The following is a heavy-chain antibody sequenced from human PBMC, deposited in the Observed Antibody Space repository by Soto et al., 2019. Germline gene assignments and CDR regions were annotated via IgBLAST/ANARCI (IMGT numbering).Heavy chain of an antibody. CDR2: IFHDGTA. Sequence: SETLSLTGAVSGVCISSGNWWTWVRQTPQRGLEYIGEIFHDGTANYYPSFERRVAISVATSKNHFSLNLSSVTAADTAIYFCACLVSDPRLNYMYFDFWGQGALVTVSS. V-gene: IGHV4-4*02. D-gene: IGHD3-10*01. CDR3: ACLVSDPRLNYMYFDF. J-gene: IGHJ4*02. CDR1: GVCISSGNW.